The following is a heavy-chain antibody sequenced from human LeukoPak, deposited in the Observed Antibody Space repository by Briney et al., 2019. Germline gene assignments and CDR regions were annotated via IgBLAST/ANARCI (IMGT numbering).Heavy chain of an antibody. CDR3: AVPGGSYSSFDY. Sequence: GASVKDSCKASGYTFTSYYMHWVRQAPGQGLEWMGIINPSGGSTSYAQKFQGRVTMTRDTSTSTVYMELSSLRSEDTAVYYCAVPGGSYSSFDYWGQGTLVTVSS. D-gene: IGHD1-26*01. CDR2: INPSGGST. CDR1: GYTFTSYY. V-gene: IGHV1-46*01. J-gene: IGHJ4*02.